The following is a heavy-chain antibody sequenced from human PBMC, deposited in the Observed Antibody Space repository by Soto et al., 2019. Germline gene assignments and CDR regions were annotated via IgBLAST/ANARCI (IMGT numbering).Heavy chain of an antibody. CDR1: GGTFSSYA. D-gene: IGHD2-2*01. V-gene: IGHV1-69*06. J-gene: IGHJ6*02. Sequence: SVKVSCKASGGTFSSYAISWVRQAPGQGLEWMGGIIPIFGPANYAQKFQGRVTITADKSTSTAYMELSSLRSDDTAVYYCASSRMVPAATALSYYYGMDVWGQGTTVTVSS. CDR2: IIPIFGPA. CDR3: ASSRMVPAATALSYYYGMDV.